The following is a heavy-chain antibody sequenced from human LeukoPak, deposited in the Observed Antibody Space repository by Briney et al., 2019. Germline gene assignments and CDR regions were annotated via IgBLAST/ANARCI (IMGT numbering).Heavy chain of an antibody. D-gene: IGHD2-2*03. CDR1: GFTFDDYA. J-gene: IGHJ3*02. CDR3: ARDSPPSGYCSSTTCLGVDAFDI. Sequence: GRSLRLSCAAAGFTFDDYAMHWVRQAPGEGLGSVSGIGWNSGSIGYADSVKGRFTISRDNAKNSLYLQMNRLRAEDTAVYYCARDSPPSGYCSSTTCLGVDAFDIWGQGTMVTVSS. CDR2: IGWNSGSI. V-gene: IGHV3-9*01.